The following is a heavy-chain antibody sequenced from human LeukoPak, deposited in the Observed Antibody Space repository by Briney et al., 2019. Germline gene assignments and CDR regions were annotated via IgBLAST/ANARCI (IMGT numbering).Heavy chain of an antibody. CDR3: ARCGGYCSGGGPNWFDP. J-gene: IGHJ5*02. CDR1: GYSFTSYW. D-gene: IGHD2-15*01. V-gene: IGHV5-10-1*01. Sequence: GESLKISCKGSGYSFTSYWISWVRQMPGKGLEWMGRIDPSDSYTNYSPSFQGHVTISADESISTAYLQWSSLKASDTAMYYCARCGGYCSGGGPNWFDPWGQGTLVTVSS. CDR2: IDPSDSYT.